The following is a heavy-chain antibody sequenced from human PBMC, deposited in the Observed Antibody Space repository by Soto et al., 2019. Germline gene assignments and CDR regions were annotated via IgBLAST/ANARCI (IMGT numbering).Heavy chain of an antibody. V-gene: IGHV3-21*01. D-gene: IGHD1-1*01. Sequence: EVQLVESGGGLVKPGGSLRLSCAASGFTFSSYSMNWVRQAPGKGLEWVSSISSSSSYIYYADSVKGRFTISRDNAKNSLYLQKNSLRAEDTAVYYCASGNSPDYYYYYGMDVWGQGTTVTVSS. CDR1: GFTFSSYS. CDR3: ASGNSPDYYYYYGMDV. J-gene: IGHJ6*02. CDR2: ISSSSSYI.